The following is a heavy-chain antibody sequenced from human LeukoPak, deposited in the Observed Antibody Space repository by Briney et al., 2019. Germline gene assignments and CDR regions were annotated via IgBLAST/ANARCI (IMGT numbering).Heavy chain of an antibody. CDR3: ANSPVGAASLDQYYFDY. D-gene: IGHD2-15*01. J-gene: IGHJ4*02. CDR1: GFTFNSYR. V-gene: IGHV3-48*01. Sequence: GVSLTLSCAASGFTFNSYRMNWVRQAPGKGREWGLYISSSGSTIYYADSVKGRFTSTRNNAKNSLYRQVNSVIAEVTSVYYCANSPVGAASLDQYYFDYWGQGTLVTVSS. CDR2: ISSSGSTI.